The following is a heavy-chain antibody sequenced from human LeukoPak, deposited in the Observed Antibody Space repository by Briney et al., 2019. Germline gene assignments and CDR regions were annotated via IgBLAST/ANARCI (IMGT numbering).Heavy chain of an antibody. D-gene: IGHD3-22*01. CDR2: ISVYTGNT. CDR3: ARDLDFDSSGYYYSGFFVGFDY. V-gene: IGHV1-18*01. Sequence: ASVKVSCKASGYTFTDYGFSWVRQAPGQGLEWMGWISVYTGNTHYAQNFQGRVTMTTDTSTSTAYMDLRSLRSDDTAVYYCARDLDFDSSGYYYSGFFVGFDYWGQGTLVTVSS. CDR1: GYTFTDYG. J-gene: IGHJ4*02.